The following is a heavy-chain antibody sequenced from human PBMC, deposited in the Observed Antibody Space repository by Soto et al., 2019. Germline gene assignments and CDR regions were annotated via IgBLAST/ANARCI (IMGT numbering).Heavy chain of an antibody. CDR1: GGTFSSYA. V-gene: IGHV1-69*06. CDR3: ARTRLYDASGYYYYYYGMDV. Sequence: SVKVSCKASGGTFSSYAISWVRQAPGQGLEWMGGIIPIFGTANYAQKFQGRVTITADKSTSTAYMELSSLRVDDTAVYYCARTRLYDASGYYYYYYGMDVWGQGTTVTVSS. D-gene: IGHD3-22*01. J-gene: IGHJ6*02. CDR2: IIPIFGTA.